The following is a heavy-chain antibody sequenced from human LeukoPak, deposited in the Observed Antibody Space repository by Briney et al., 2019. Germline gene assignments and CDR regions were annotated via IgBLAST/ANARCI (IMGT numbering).Heavy chain of an antibody. CDR3: ARDNPSSGMDV. D-gene: IGHD1-14*01. J-gene: IGHJ6*02. CDR2: IWYDGSNK. Sequence: GGSLRLSCAASGFTFSSYDMHWVRQAPGKGLEWVAVIWYDGSNKYYADSVKGRFTISRDNSKNTLYLQMNSLRAEDTAVYYCARDNPSSGMDVWGQGTTVTVSS. V-gene: IGHV3-33*01. CDR1: GFTFSSYD.